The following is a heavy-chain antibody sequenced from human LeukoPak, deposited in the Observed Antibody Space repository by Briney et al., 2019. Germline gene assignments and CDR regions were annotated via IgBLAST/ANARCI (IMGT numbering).Heavy chain of an antibody. CDR3: VRDQRGSHFDY. CDR1: GYTFTSYA. Sequence: GASVKVSCKASGYTFTSYAMNWVRQAPGQGLEWMGWIHPNYGGTNSAQKFQGRVTMTRDTSINTAYMEVSRLRSDDTAVYYCVRDQRGSHFDYWGQGTLVTVSS. J-gene: IGHJ4*02. CDR2: IHPNYGGT. D-gene: IGHD1-26*01. V-gene: IGHV1-2*02.